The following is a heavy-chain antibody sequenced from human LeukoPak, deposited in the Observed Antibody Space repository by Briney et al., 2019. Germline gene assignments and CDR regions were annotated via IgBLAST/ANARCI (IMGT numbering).Heavy chain of an antibody. CDR2: ISAYNGNT. CDR3: ARDPLRFGELFGNWFDP. D-gene: IGHD3-10*01. Sequence: ASVKVSCKASGYTCTSYGISWVRQAPGQGLEWMGWISAYNGNTNYAQKLQGRVTMTTDTSTSTAYMGLRSLRSDDTAVHYCARDPLRFGELFGNWFDPWGQGTLVTVSS. J-gene: IGHJ5*02. CDR1: GYTCTSYG. V-gene: IGHV1-18*01.